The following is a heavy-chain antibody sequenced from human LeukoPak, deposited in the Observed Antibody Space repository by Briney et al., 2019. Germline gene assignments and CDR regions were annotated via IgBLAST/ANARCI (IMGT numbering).Heavy chain of an antibody. D-gene: IGHD6-19*01. CDR2: IKQDGSEK. V-gene: IGHV3-7*05. Sequence: PGGSLRLSCAPSGFPFSGYWLNWVRQVPGKGLEWVANIKQDGSEKYHVDSVKGRFTISRDNAKNSLYLQMNSLRAEDTAVYYCARDLTRYPVAVEDYWGQGTLVTVSA. J-gene: IGHJ4*02. CDR3: ARDLTRYPVAVEDY. CDR1: GFPFSGYW.